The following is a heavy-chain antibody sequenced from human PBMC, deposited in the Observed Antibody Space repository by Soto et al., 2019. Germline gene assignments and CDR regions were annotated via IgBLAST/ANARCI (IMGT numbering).Heavy chain of an antibody. CDR1: GFTFSSYA. CDR2: ISYDETNK. V-gene: IGHV3-30-3*01. D-gene: IGHD3-3*01. CDR3: ARHWGQFRNYDFWSGNNWFDP. Sequence: GGSLRLSCAASGFTFSSYAMHWVRQAPGKGLEWVAVISYDETNKYYSDSVKGRFTISRDNSKNTLYLQMNSLRAEDTAVFYCARHWGQFRNYDFWSGNNWFDPWGQGTRVTVSS. J-gene: IGHJ5*02.